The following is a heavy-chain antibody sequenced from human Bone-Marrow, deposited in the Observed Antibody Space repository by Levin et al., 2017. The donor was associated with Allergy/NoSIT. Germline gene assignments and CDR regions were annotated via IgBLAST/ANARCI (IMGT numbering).Heavy chain of an antibody. CDR2: INPNSGGT. V-gene: IGHV1-2*02. D-gene: IGHD3-9*01. J-gene: IGHJ4*02. CDR3: ARVSGELRYFDWLWLPNYFDY. CDR1: GYTFTGYY. Sequence: GESLKISCKASGYTFTGYYMHWVRQAPGQGLEWMGWINPNSGGTNYAQKFQGRVTMTRDTSISTAYMELSRLRSDDTAVYYCARVSGELRYFDWLWLPNYFDYWGQGTLVTVSS.